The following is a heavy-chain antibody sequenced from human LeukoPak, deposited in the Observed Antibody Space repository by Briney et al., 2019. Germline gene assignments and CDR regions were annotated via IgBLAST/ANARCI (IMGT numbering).Heavy chain of an antibody. CDR2: INHSGST. J-gene: IGHJ4*02. V-gene: IGHV4-34*01. Sequence: SETLSLTCAVYGGSFSGYYWSWIRQPPGKGLEWIGEINHSGSTNYNPSLKSRVAISVDKSKNQFSLKLSSVTAADTAVYYCARDYYDSSGSSFDYWGQGTLVTVSS. CDR3: ARDYYDSSGSSFDY. D-gene: IGHD3-22*01. CDR1: GGSFSGYY.